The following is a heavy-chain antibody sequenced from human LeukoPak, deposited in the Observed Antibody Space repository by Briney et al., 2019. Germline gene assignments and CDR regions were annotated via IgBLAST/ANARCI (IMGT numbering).Heavy chain of an antibody. CDR3: ARETPDSSGWD. CDR2: IKQDGSEK. J-gene: IGHJ4*02. Sequence: GGSLRLSCAASGFTFSRYWMSWVRQAPGKGLEWVANIKQDGSEKYYVDSVKGRFTISRDNAKNSLYLQMNSLRAEDTAVYYCARETPDSSGWDWGQGTLVTVSS. V-gene: IGHV3-7*01. CDR1: GFTFSRYW. D-gene: IGHD6-19*01.